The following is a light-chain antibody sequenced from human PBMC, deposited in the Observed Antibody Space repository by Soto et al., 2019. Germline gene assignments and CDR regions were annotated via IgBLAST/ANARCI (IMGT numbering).Light chain of an antibody. Sequence: QSVLTQPPSVSGAPGQRVTISCTGSSSNIGAGYDVHWYQQLPGTAPKLLIYGNSNRPSGVPDRFSGSKSGTSASLAITGLQAEDEADYYCQSYDSSLGVVFGGGIQLTVL. V-gene: IGLV1-40*01. CDR3: QSYDSSLGVV. J-gene: IGLJ2*01. CDR1: SSNIGAGYD. CDR2: GNS.